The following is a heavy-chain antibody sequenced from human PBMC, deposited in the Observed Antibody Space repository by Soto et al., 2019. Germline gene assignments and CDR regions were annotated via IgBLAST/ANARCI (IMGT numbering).Heavy chain of an antibody. D-gene: IGHD3-3*02. CDR3: ATGTRIFGVLSPHHEYYGMDV. Sequence: ASVKVSCKVSGYTLTELSMHWVRQAPGKGLEWMGGFDPEDGETIYAQKFQGRVTITEDTSTDTAYIELSSLRSEDTAVYYCATGTRIFGVLSPHHEYYGMDVWG. V-gene: IGHV1-24*01. J-gene: IGHJ6*02. CDR2: FDPEDGET. CDR1: GYTLTELS.